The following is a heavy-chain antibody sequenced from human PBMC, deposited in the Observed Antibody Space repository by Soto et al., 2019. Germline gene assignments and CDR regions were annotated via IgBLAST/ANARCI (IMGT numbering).Heavy chain of an antibody. J-gene: IGHJ4*02. CDR2: INHSGST. D-gene: IGHD2-21*01. Sequence: SETLSLLCAVYGGSFCGSYWSWIRQPPGKGLEWIGEINHSGSTNYNPSLKSRVTISVDTSKNQFSLKLSSVTAADTAVYYCARVSRRWLSWGYWGQGTLVTSPQ. CDR3: ARVSRRWLSWGY. CDR1: GGSFCGSY. V-gene: IGHV4-34*01.